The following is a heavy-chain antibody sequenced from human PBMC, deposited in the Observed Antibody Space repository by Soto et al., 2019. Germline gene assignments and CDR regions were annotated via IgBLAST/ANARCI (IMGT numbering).Heavy chain of an antibody. V-gene: IGHV3-74*01. D-gene: IGHD3-16*01. CDR2: IYNDGSSA. CDR1: GFTFSSYC. CDR3: VRDVDYQFDY. J-gene: IGHJ4*02. Sequence: GGSLRLSCAASGFTFSSYCMHWARQVPGKGLVWVSRIYNDGSSANYANSVKGRFTISRDNAKNTLDLQMNSLRAEDTAVYYCVRDVDYQFDYWGLGTLVTVSS.